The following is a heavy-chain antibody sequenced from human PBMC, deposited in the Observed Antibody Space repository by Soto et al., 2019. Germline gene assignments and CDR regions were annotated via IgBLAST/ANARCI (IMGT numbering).Heavy chain of an antibody. J-gene: IGHJ4*02. CDR3: AREGSGLDYYDSSGPFDY. CDR1: GGTFSSYA. D-gene: IGHD3-22*01. V-gene: IGHV1-69*10. CDR2: IIPILGIA. Sequence: SVKVSCKASGGTFSSYAISWVRQAPGQGLEWMGGIIPILGIANYAQKFQGRVTITADKSTSTAYMELSSLRSEDTAVYYCAREGSGLDYYDSSGPFDYWGQGTLVTVSS.